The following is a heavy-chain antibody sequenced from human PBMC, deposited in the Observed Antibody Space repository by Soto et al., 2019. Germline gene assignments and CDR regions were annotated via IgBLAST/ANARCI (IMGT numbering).Heavy chain of an antibody. CDR1: GGSFTAYQ. J-gene: IGHJ5*02. V-gene: IGHV4-34*01. D-gene: IGHD1-1*01. CDR2: INHSGTT. Sequence: PSETLSLTCGVYGGSFTAYQWNWIRQSPGQGLEWIGEINHSGTTKYNPSLASRINLSVDTSKKQFSLKMFSVTAADTAIYYCARGWRFDHWGQGTQVTVSS. CDR3: ARGWRFDH.